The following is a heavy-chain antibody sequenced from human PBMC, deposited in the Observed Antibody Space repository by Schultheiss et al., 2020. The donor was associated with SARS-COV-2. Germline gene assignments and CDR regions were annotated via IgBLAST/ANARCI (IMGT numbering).Heavy chain of an antibody. CDR3: ARDVLRGGMYV. CDR2: IYYSGST. J-gene: IGHJ6*02. V-gene: IGHV4-31*03. CDR1: GGSISSGGYY. Sequence: SETLSLTCTVSGGSISSGGYYWSWIRQHPGKGLEWIGYIYYSGSTYYNPSLKSRVIISVDTSKNQFSLKLSSVTAADTAVYYCARDVLRGGMYVWGQGTTVTVSS.